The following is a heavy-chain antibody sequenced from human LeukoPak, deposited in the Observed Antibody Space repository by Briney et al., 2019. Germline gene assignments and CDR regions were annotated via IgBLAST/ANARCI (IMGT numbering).Heavy chain of an antibody. Sequence: PGGSLRLSCAVSGFSINNYWMTWSRQAPGKGLECVAHIKGDASEKYYLDSVKGRFTISRDNAKNSLYLQMNSLRAEDTAVYYCARQAGVTWGQGTLVTVSS. CDR2: IKGDASEK. D-gene: IGHD6-19*01. CDR1: GFSINNYW. V-gene: IGHV3-7*01. CDR3: ARQAGVT. J-gene: IGHJ5*02.